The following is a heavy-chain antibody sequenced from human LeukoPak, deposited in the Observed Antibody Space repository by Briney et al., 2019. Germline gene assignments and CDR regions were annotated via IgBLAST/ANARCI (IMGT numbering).Heavy chain of an antibody. CDR1: GGSISSDF. V-gene: IGHV4-59*01. CDR3: ARTKRSGSDVPYYYYMDV. D-gene: IGHD1-26*01. Sequence: PSETLSLTCTVSGGSISSDFWSWSRQPPGRGLEWIGYVYYSGSTNYNPSLKSRVTISVDTSKNQVSLKLSSVTAADTAVYYCARTKRSGSDVPYYYYMDVWGKGTTVTVSS. J-gene: IGHJ6*03. CDR2: VYYSGST.